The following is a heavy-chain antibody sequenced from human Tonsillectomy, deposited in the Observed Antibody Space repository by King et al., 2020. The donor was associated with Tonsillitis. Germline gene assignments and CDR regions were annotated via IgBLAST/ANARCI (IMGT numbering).Heavy chain of an antibody. CDR1: GFTFSSYS. Sequence: VQLVQSGGGLVKPGGSLRLSCEASGFTFSSYSMNWVRQAPEKGLEWVSSISSSSSYIYYADSVKGRFTISRDNANNSLYLQMNSLRAEDTAVYYCAGDQQLIRWGQGTLVTVSS. CDR3: AGDQQLIR. D-gene: IGHD6-13*01. J-gene: IGHJ4*02. V-gene: IGHV3-21*06. CDR2: ISSSSSYI.